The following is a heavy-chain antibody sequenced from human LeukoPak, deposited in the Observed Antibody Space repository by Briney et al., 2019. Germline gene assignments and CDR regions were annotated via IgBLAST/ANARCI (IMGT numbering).Heavy chain of an antibody. CDR2: ISGIGDNT. CDR3: AKSSTGGPD. V-gene: IGHV3-23*01. D-gene: IGHD1-26*01. CDR1: GFTFTNYV. Sequence: GGSLRLSCAASGFTFTNYVMSWVRQAPGKGLEWVSSISGIGDNTYYADSMKGRFTISRDNSMNTLYLQMNSLRAEDTAVYYCAKSSTGGPDWGQGTLVTVSS. J-gene: IGHJ4*02.